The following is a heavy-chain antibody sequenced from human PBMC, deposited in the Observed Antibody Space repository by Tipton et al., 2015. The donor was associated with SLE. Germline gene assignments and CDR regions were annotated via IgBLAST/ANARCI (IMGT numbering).Heavy chain of an antibody. CDR3: ARVSGPSGSFDY. Sequence: TLSLTCNVSGASISSSYWSWIRQPAGKGLEWIGRIYTSGATDDNPSLKSRVTMSVDMSKNQFSLKLSSVTAADTAIFYCARVSGPSGSFDYWGQGTLVTVSS. CDR2: IYTSGAT. V-gene: IGHV4-4*07. CDR1: GASISSSY. J-gene: IGHJ4*02. D-gene: IGHD3-10*01.